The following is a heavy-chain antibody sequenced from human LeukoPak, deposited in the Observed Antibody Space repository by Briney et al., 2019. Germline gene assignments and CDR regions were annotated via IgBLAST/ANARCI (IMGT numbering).Heavy chain of an antibody. J-gene: IGHJ4*02. CDR3: ARQYSSGRLDY. CDR1: GGSISSYY. CDR2: IYYSGST. Sequence: SGTLSLTCTVSGGSISSYYWSWVRQPPGKGLEWIGYIYYSGSTNYNPSLKSRVTITVDTSKNQFSLKLSSVTAADTAVYYCARQYSSGRLDYWGQGTLVTVSS. V-gene: IGHV4-59*08. D-gene: IGHD6-19*01.